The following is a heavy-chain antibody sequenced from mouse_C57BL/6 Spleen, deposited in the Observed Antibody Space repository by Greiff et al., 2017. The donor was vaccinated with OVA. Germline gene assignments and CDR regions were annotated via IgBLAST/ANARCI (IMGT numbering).Heavy chain of an antibody. J-gene: IGHJ3*01. Sequence: DVMLVESGGGLVKTGGSLKLSCAASGFTFSDYGMHWVRQAPEKGLEWVAYISSGSSTIYYADTVKGRFTISRDNAKNTLFLQMTSLRSEDTAMYYCARPNYYGSSSWFACWGQGTLVTVSA. D-gene: IGHD1-1*01. CDR2: ISSGSSTI. CDR3: ARPNYYGSSSWFAC. V-gene: IGHV5-17*01. CDR1: GFTFSDYG.